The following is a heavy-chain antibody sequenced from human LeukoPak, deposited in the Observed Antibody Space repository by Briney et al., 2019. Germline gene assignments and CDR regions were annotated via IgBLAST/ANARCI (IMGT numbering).Heavy chain of an antibody. CDR1: GYTFTGYY. J-gene: IGHJ4*02. D-gene: IGHD3-9*01. CDR3: ARDPYDILTGYFDFDY. V-gene: IGHV1-2*02. Sequence: ASVKVSCKASGYTFTGYYMHWMRQAPGQGLEWMGWINPNSGGTNYAQKFQGRVTMTRDTSISTAYMELSRLRSDDTAVYYCARDPYDILTGYFDFDYWGQGTLVTVSS. CDR2: INPNSGGT.